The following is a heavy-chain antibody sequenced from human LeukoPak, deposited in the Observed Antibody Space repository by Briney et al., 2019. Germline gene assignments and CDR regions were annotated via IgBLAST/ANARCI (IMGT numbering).Heavy chain of an antibody. D-gene: IGHD1-1*01. Sequence: PSKTLSLTCTGSGGSISSNTFYWAWIRQPPGKGLEWIGSLYSSGSSYYNPSLRSRVTISVDTSKNQFSLKVSSVTAADTAVYYCARVNWNPDYWGQGTLVTVSS. V-gene: IGHV4-39*01. J-gene: IGHJ4*02. CDR3: ARVNWNPDY. CDR2: LYSSGSS. CDR1: GGSISSNTFY.